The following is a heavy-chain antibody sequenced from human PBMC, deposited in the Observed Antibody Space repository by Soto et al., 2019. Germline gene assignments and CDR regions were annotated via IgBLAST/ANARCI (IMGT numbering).Heavy chain of an antibody. V-gene: IGHV3-23*01. CDR2: ISGSGGST. D-gene: IGHD3-10*01. J-gene: IGHJ6*02. Sequence: GGSLRLSCGASGFTFSSYAISWVRQAPGKGLEWVSAISGSGGSTYYADSVKGRFTISRDNSKNTLYLQMNSLRAEDTAVYYCAKDLITMVRGVMSYYYGMDVWGQGTTVTVSS. CDR1: GFTFSSYA. CDR3: AKDLITMVRGVMSYYYGMDV.